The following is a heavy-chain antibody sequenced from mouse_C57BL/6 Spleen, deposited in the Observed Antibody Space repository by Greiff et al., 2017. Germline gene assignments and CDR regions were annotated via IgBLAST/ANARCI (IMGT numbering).Heavy chain of an antibody. CDR2: IDPSDGET. Sequence: QVQLQQPGAELVRPGSSVKLSCKASGYTFTSYWMHWVKQRPRQGLEWIGNIDPSDGETNYNQKFKDKATLTVDKSSSTAYMQLSSLTSEDSAVYYCARRVSITYYYFDYWGQGTTLTVSS. CDR1: GYTFTSYW. D-gene: IGHD1-1*01. V-gene: IGHV1-52*01. J-gene: IGHJ2*01. CDR3: ARRVSITYYYFDY.